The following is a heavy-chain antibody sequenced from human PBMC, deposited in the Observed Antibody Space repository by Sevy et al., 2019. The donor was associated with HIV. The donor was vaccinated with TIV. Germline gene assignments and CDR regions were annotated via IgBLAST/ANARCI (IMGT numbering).Heavy chain of an antibody. V-gene: IGHV3-15*01. D-gene: IGHD3-22*01. CDR2: IKSKIDGGTP. CDR1: GFTFSNAW. CDR3: TTVGGYYDSSGYYPWDY. J-gene: IGHJ4*02. Sequence: GGSLRLSCAASGFTFSNAWMTWVRQTPGKGLEWVGRIKSKIDGGTPDYAAPVKGRFTISRDDSKNTLYLQMNSLKTEDTAVYYCTTVGGYYDSSGYYPWDYWGQGTLVTVSS.